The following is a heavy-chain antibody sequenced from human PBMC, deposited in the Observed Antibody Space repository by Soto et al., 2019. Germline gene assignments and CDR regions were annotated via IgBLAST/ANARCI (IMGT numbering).Heavy chain of an antibody. CDR1: GGSISNVNFY. J-gene: IGHJ5*02. V-gene: IGHV4-39*01. CDR3: ARSNSGYYKWFDP. CDR2: IYYSGIT. D-gene: IGHD3-22*01. Sequence: PSETLSLTCSVSGGSISNVNFYWGWIRQPPGKGLEWIANIYYSGITYYNPSLNSRVAISVDTSKNQFSLKLSSVTAADTAIYYCARSNSGYYKWFDPWGQGTLVTVSS.